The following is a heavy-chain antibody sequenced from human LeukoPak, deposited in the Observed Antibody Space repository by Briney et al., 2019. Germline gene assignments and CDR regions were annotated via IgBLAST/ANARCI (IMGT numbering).Heavy chain of an antibody. CDR1: GGSISSSSYY. D-gene: IGHD3-22*01. J-gene: IGHJ4*02. V-gene: IGHV4-39*01. CDR3: ASLPTSEGYYYDSSGYSSY. Sequence: SETLSLTCTVSGGSISSSSYYWGWIRQPPGKGLEWIGSIYYSGSTYYNPSLKSRVTMSVDTSKNQFSLKLSSVTAADTAVYYCASLPTSEGYYYDSSGYSSYWGQGTLVTVSS. CDR2: IYYSGST.